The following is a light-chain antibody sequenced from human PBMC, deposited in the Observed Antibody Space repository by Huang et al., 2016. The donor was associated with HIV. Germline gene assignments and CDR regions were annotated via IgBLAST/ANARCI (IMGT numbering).Light chain of an antibody. CDR2: DAS. J-gene: IGKJ1*01. V-gene: IGKV3-11*01. Sequence: EIVLTQSPATLSLSPGERVTLSCRASQSVSSSLAWYQQKPGQAPRLLIYDASNSATGIPARFSGSGSGTDFTLTISSLEPEDFAVYYCQQRTNWPPWTFGRGTKVEIK. CDR3: QQRTNWPPWT. CDR1: QSVSSS.